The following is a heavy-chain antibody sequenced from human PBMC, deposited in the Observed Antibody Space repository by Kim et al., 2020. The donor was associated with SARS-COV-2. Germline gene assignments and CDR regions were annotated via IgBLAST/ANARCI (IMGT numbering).Heavy chain of an antibody. CDR3: ARGGDIVVVVAAKVFDY. CDR1: GGSFSGYY. CDR2: INHSGST. Sequence: SETLSLTCAVYGGSFSGYYWSWIRQPPGKGLEWIGEINHSGSTNYNPSLKSRVTISVDTSKNQFSLKLSSVTAADTAVYYCARGGDIVVVVAAKVFDYWGQGTLVTVSS. V-gene: IGHV4-34*01. D-gene: IGHD2-15*01. J-gene: IGHJ4*02.